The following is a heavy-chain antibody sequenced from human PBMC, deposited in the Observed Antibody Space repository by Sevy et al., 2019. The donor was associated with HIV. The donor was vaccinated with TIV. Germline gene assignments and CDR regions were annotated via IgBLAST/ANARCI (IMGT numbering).Heavy chain of an antibody. J-gene: IGHJ5*02. CDR3: ARELLSNWLDP. CDR1: GFTFSSYS. V-gene: IGHV3-21*01. Sequence: GGSLRLSCAASGFTFSSYSMNWVRQAPGKGLEWVSSISSSSSYIYYEDSVKGRFTISRDNAKNSLYLQMNSLRAEDTALYYCARELLSNWLDPWGQGTLVTVSS. CDR2: ISSSSSYI.